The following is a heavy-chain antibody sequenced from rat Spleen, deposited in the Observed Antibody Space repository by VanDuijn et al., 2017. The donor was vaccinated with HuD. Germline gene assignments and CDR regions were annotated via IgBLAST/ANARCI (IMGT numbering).Heavy chain of an antibody. D-gene: IGHD1-11*01. CDR1: GFTFSDYN. CDR2: ISYDGNSI. Sequence: EVQLVESGGGLVQPGGSLKLSCAASGFTFSDYNMAWVRRAPTKGLEWVASISYDGNSIYYRDSVKGRFTISRDNAESTLYLQMDSLRSEDTATYYCATEPLNYGGPHWFAYWGQGTLVTVSS. CDR3: ATEPLNYGGPHWFAY. V-gene: IGHV5-29*01. J-gene: IGHJ3*01.